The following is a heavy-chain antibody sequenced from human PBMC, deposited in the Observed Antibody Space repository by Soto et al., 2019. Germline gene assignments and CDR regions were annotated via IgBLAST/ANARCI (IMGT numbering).Heavy chain of an antibody. D-gene: IGHD4-17*01. Sequence: QLQLQESGSGLVKPSETLSLTCIVSNGSISSRSSYWGWIRQTPGKGLEWIGSIYYIGNTYYNPSLRSRVTMSMGTSKTQFSLKMNSVTAADTAVYFCGGQDYGAKGYYENWGQGALVTVSS. V-gene: IGHV4-39*01. CDR3: GGQDYGAKGYYEN. J-gene: IGHJ4*02. CDR2: IYYIGNT. CDR1: NGSISSRSSY.